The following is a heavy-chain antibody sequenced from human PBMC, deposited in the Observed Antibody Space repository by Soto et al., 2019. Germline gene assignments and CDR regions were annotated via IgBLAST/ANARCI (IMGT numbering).Heavy chain of an antibody. D-gene: IGHD3-22*01. CDR2: INAGNGNT. J-gene: IGHJ4*02. CDR1: GYTFTSYA. CDR3: AREAYYYDSSAYYYFDY. Sequence: ASVKVSCKASGYTFTSYAMHWVRQAPGQRLEWMGWINAGNGNTKYSQKFQGRVTITRDTSASTAYMELSSLRSEDTAVYYCAREAYYYDSSAYYYFDYWGQGTLVTVSS. V-gene: IGHV1-3*01.